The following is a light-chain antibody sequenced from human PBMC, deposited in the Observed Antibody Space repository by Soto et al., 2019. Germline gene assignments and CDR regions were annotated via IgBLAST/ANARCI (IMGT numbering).Light chain of an antibody. CDR3: QQSYSTLRT. V-gene: IGKV1-39*01. CDR1: QSLRSY. J-gene: IGKJ4*01. Sequence: DIQMTQSPSSLSASVGDRVTITCRASQSLRSYLNWYQQKPGKAPKLLIYAASSLQSGVPSRFSGSGSGTDFTLTISSLQPEDFATYYCQQSYSTLRTFGGGTKGEIK. CDR2: AAS.